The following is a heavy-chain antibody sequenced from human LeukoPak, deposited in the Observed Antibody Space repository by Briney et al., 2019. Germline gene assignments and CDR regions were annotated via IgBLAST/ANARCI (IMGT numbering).Heavy chain of an antibody. J-gene: IGHJ4*02. CDR2: ISNSGGTI. CDR1: GFTFSNYA. V-gene: IGHV3-48*03. Sequence: PGGSLRLSCAASGFTFSNYAMSWVRQAPGKGLEWVSYISNSGGTIYYADSVKGRFTISRDNAKNSLDLQMTSLRAEDTAVYYCARGPRAYTSGWYYFDYWGRGTLVTVSS. D-gene: IGHD6-19*01. CDR3: ARGPRAYTSGWYYFDY.